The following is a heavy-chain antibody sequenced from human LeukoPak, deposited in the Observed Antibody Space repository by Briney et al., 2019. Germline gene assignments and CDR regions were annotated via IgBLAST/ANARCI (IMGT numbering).Heavy chain of an antibody. Sequence: RPGGSLRRSCAASGFTFNSYAMNWVRQAPGKGLEWVSGISNSGGSTYYADSVKRRFTISRDNPKNTLYLQMNSLRADDTAVYYCAKETSISFDYWGQGTLVTVSS. D-gene: IGHD2-2*01. CDR1: GFTFNSYA. CDR3: AKETSISFDY. V-gene: IGHV3-23*01. CDR2: ISNSGGST. J-gene: IGHJ4*02.